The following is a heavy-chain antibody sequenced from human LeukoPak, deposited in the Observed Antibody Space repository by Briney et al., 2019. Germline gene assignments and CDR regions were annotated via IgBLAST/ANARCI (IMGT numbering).Heavy chain of an antibody. Sequence: ASVKVSCKASGCTFTSYGISWVRQAPGQGLEWMGWISAYNGNTNYAQKLQGRVTMTTDTSTSTAYMELRSLRSDDTAVYYCARVRSGSGSYYDYYYYYMDVWGKGTTVTISS. CDR1: GCTFTSYG. V-gene: IGHV1-18*01. J-gene: IGHJ6*03. CDR3: ARVRSGSGSYYDYYYYYMDV. CDR2: ISAYNGNT. D-gene: IGHD3-10*01.